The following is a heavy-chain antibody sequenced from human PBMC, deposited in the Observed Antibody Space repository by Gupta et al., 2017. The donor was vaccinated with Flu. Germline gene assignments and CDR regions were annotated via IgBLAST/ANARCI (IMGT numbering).Heavy chain of an antibody. CDR3: TREFCSSGVCHRAFDI. CDR2: IRRRIGGGTT. J-gene: IGHJ3*02. Sequence: EVQLVESGGGLVQPGQSLRLSCSSSGFAFGDYSVTWVRQAPGKGLEWIGFIRRRIGGGTTEYAASVKHRFFISRDNSRGVAWLQMNSLQTEDTAMYYCTREFCSSGVCHRAFDIWGQGTMVTVSS. D-gene: IGHD2-8*01. V-gene: IGHV3-49*04. CDR1: GFAFGDYS.